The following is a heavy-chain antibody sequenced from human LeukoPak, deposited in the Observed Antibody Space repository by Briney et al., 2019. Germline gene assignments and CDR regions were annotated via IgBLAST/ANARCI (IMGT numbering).Heavy chain of an antibody. CDR1: GFSVSYNY. J-gene: IGHJ4*02. D-gene: IGHD3-16*01. Sequence: GGSLRLSCAASGFSVSYNYMSWVRQAPGKGLEWVSLIYSNGNKVYAGSVKGRFTISRDNSKNTLYLQMNSLRVEDTAVYYCTGGPAGRRYWGQGTLVTVSS. V-gene: IGHV3-53*01. CDR2: IYSNGNK. CDR3: TGGPAGRRY.